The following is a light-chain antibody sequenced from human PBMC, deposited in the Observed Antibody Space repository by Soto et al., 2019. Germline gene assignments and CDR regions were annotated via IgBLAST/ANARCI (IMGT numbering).Light chain of an antibody. CDR2: DVN. Sequence: QSALTQPASVSGSPGQSITISCTGTSSDVGGYNYVSWYRQYPGQAPKLIIYDVNNRPSGVSNRLSASKSGNTASLTIPGLQAEDEADYYCSSYTSSSTLVVFGGGTKLTVL. CDR3: SSYTSSSTLVV. J-gene: IGLJ3*02. CDR1: SSDVGGYNY. V-gene: IGLV2-14*01.